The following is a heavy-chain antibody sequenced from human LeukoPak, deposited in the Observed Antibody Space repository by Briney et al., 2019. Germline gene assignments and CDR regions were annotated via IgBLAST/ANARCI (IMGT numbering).Heavy chain of an antibody. V-gene: IGHV4-59*01. Sequence: PSETLSLTCTVSGGSISSYYWNWIRQTPGKGLEYIGYVYYDGSTSYNPSLRGRLTMSIDTSKNQLSLKLSSVTAADTAVYYCARAAVTTSRYFQHWGQGTLVTVSS. CDR1: GGSISSYY. CDR3: ARAAVTTSRYFQH. J-gene: IGHJ1*01. D-gene: IGHD4-17*01. CDR2: VYYDGST.